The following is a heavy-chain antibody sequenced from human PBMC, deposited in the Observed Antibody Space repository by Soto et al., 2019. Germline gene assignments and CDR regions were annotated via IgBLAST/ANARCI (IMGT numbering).Heavy chain of an antibody. CDR3: AKNAHPPYYYYGLDV. CDR1: GYTFTRYG. J-gene: IGHJ6*02. CDR2: ISGYNGDT. Sequence: QGHLVQSGAEVKKPGTSVKVSCKASGYTFTRYGISWVRQAPGQGLEWMGWISGYNGDTNYAQNLQGRVTMTIDTTTSTAYMERRSLPSDDTPVDYCAKNAHPPYYYYGLDVWGQGTTVTVSS. V-gene: IGHV1-18*01.